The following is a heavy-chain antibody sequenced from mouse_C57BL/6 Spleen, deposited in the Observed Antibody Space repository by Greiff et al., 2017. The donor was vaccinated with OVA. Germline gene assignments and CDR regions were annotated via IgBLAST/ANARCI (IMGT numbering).Heavy chain of an antibody. Sequence: EVQVVESGGGLVKPGGSLKLSCAASGFTFSDYGMHWVRQAPEKGLEWVAYISSGSSTIYYADTVKGRFTISRDNAKNTLFLQMTSLRSEDTAMYYCASPIYYGNGMDYWGQGTSVTVSS. V-gene: IGHV5-17*01. J-gene: IGHJ4*01. CDR1: GFTFSDYG. CDR3: ASPIYYGNGMDY. CDR2: ISSGSSTI. D-gene: IGHD2-1*01.